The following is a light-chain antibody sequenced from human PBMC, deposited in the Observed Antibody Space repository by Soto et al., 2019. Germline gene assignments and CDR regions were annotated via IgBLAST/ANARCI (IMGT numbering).Light chain of an antibody. CDR1: QDITND. CDR3: QQFDNLYT. Sequence: DILMTQSPSSLSASVGDRVTITCQASQDITNDLNWYQQKPGKAPKLLIYDASNLETGVPSRFSGSGSGTDFTFTISGLQPEDIATYYCQQFDNLYTFGQGTKLEIK. V-gene: IGKV1-33*01. J-gene: IGKJ2*01. CDR2: DAS.